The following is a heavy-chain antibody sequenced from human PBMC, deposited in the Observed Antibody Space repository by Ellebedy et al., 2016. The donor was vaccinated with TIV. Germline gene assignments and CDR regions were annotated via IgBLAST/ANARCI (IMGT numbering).Heavy chain of an antibody. CDR2: IYPGDSDT. J-gene: IGHJ4*02. CDR3: ARYDSSGYYYDGPFDF. V-gene: IGHV5-51*01. Sequence: GESLKISCMGSGYIFTSYCIGWVRQMPGKGLAWIATIYPGDSDTSYSTSFQGRVTISADKSTSTAYLHWTSLKASDTAIYYCARYDSSGYYYDGPFDFWGQGTLVIVSS. CDR1: GYIFTSYC. D-gene: IGHD3-22*01.